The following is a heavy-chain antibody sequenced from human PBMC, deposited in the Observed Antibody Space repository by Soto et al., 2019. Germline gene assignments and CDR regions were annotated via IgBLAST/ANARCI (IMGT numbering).Heavy chain of an antibody. J-gene: IGHJ4*01. D-gene: IGHD1-1*01. CDR2: VIPVFGAA. Sequence: QVHLVQSGAEVKKPGSSVKVSCKASGGSFRNFAFNWVRQAPGQGLEWMGGVIPVFGAANYAQKFQGRVTITADDDTSTVKRELSGLRSEDTALYFGGRGGSGGEGYTVPPYDHGGQGTLVTVPS. CDR1: GGSFRNFA. V-gene: IGHV1-69*01. CDR3: GRGGSGGEGYTVPPYDH.